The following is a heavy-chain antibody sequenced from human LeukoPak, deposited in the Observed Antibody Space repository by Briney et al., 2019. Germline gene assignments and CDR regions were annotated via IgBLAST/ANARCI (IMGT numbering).Heavy chain of an antibody. CDR3: ARLDGSGSSPLDY. D-gene: IGHD3-10*01. J-gene: IGHJ4*02. V-gene: IGHV4-59*05. CDR2: IYYSGST. CDR1: GGSISSYY. Sequence: SETLSLTCTVSGGSISSYYWSWIRQPPGKGLEWIGSIYYSGSTYYNPSLKSRVTISVDTSKNQFSLKLSSVTAADTAVYYCARLDGSGSSPLDYWGRGTLVTVSS.